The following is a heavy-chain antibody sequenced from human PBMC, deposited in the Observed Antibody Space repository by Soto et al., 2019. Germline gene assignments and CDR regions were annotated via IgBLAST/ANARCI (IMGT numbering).Heavy chain of an antibody. CDR1: GFTFTSYA. CDR3: AKSLRHYDVWTGYQYYPDYGLDV. D-gene: IGHD3-3*01. CDR2: ISGSGGST. Sequence: EVQLLESGGGLVQPGGSLRLSCVASGFTFTSYAMSWVRLAPGKGLEWVSAISGSGGSTYYADSVKGRFSISRDNSKSTLYLQRNSRRADDTAVYYCAKSLRHYDVWTGYQYYPDYGLDVWGQGTTVTVAS. J-gene: IGHJ6*01. V-gene: IGHV3-23*01.